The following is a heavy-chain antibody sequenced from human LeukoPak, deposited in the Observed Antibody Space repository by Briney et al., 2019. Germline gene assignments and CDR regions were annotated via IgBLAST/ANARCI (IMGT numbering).Heavy chain of an antibody. CDR2: IWYDGSHK. Sequence: GGSLRLSCAASGFTFSSYGMHWVRQAPGKGLDWLAIIWYDGSHKYYSDSVKGRFAISRDSSKNTLYLQMNSLRAEDTAVYYCARDLGGATMTTGADYWGQGTPVTVSS. V-gene: IGHV3-33*01. CDR3: ARDLGGATMTTGADY. J-gene: IGHJ4*02. CDR1: GFTFSSYG. D-gene: IGHD4-17*01.